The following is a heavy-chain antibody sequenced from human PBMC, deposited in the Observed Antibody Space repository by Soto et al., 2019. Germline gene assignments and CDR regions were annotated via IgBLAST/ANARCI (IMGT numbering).Heavy chain of an antibody. Sequence: ASVKVSCKAAGYTFTVYAISWVRQAPGQGLEWMGWISAYNGNTNYAQKLQGRVTMTTDTSTSTAYMELRSLRSDDTAVYYCARDLLGDSQHWGQGTLVTFSS. CDR3: ARDLLGDSQH. CDR2: ISAYNGNT. V-gene: IGHV1-18*04. CDR1: GYTFTVYA. D-gene: IGHD2-15*01. J-gene: IGHJ1*01.